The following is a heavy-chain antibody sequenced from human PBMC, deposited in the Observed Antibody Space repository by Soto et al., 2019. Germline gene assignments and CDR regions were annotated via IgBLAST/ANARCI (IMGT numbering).Heavy chain of an antibody. D-gene: IGHD5-12*01. J-gene: IGHJ6*02. CDR3: AKGMRSGYSRDYYYYYGMDV. V-gene: IGHV3-23*01. CDR1: GFTFSSYA. Sequence: PGGSLRLSCAASGFTFSSYARSWVRQAPGKGLEWVSAISGSGGSTYYADSVKGRFTISRDNSKNTLYLQMNSLRAEDTAVYYCAKGMRSGYSRDYYYYYGMDVWGQGTTVTVSS. CDR2: ISGSGGST.